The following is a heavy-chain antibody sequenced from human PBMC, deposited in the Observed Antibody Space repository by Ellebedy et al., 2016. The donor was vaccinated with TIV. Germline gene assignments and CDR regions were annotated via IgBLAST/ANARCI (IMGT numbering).Heavy chain of an antibody. J-gene: IGHJ4*02. Sequence: MPSETLSLTCAVYGGSFSGYYWSWIRQPPGKGLEWIGEINHSGSTNYNPSLKSRVTISVDTSKNQFSLKLSSVTAADTAVYYCARRSSGYYGLFDYWGQGTLVTVSS. V-gene: IGHV4-34*01. D-gene: IGHD3-22*01. CDR1: GGSFSGYY. CDR3: ARRSSGYYGLFDY. CDR2: INHSGST.